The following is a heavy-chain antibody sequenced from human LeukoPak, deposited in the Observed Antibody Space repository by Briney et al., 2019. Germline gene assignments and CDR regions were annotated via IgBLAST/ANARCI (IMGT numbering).Heavy chain of an antibody. D-gene: IGHD3-22*01. CDR2: INHSGST. CDR3: ARGTNYDSSGYPYYYYMDV. V-gene: IGHV4-34*01. J-gene: IGHJ6*03. CDR1: GGPFSGYY. Sequence: SETLSLTCAVYGGPFSGYYWSWIRQPPGKGLEWIGEINHSGSTNYNPSLKSRVTISVDTSKNQFSLKLSSVTAADTAVYYCARGTNYDSSGYPYYYYMDVWGKGTTVTVSS.